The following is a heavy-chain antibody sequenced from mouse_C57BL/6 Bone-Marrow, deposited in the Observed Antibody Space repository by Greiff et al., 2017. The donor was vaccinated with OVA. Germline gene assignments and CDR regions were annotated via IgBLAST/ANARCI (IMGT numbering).Heavy chain of an antibody. Sequence: QVQLQQSGAELAKPGASVKLSCKASGYTFTSYWITWVKQRPGQGLEWIGDIYPGSGSTNYNEKFKSKATLTVDTSSSTAYMQLSSLTSEDSAVYYCARSGDTLFDYWGQGTTLTVSS. V-gene: IGHV1-55*01. J-gene: IGHJ2*01. CDR2: IYPGSGST. D-gene: IGHD3-3*01. CDR1: GYTFTSYW. CDR3: ARSGDTLFDY.